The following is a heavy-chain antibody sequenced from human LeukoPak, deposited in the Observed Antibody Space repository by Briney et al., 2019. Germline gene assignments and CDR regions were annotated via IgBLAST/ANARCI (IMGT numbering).Heavy chain of an antibody. CDR3: AKTGSYAPFDY. J-gene: IGHJ4*02. V-gene: IGHV3-7*01. CDR1: GFTFSSYW. Sequence: GGSLRLSCAASGFTFSSYWMSWVRQAPGKGLEWVANIKQDGSEKYYVDSVKGRFTISRDNSKNTLYLQMNSLRAEDTAVYYCAKTGSYAPFDYWGQGTLVTVSS. CDR2: IKQDGSEK. D-gene: IGHD3-16*01.